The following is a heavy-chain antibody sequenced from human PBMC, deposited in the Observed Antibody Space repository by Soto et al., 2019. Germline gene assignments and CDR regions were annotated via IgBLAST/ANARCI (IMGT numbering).Heavy chain of an antibody. Sequence: GGSLRLSCAASGFTFSSYAMSWVRQAPGKGLEWVSAISGSGGSTYYADSVKGRFTISRDNSKNTLYLQMNSLRAEDKAVYYCAKEATADIVVVVAAINAFDIWGQGTMVTVSS. V-gene: IGHV3-23*01. CDR1: GFTFSSYA. CDR3: AKEATADIVVVVAAINAFDI. CDR2: ISGSGGST. D-gene: IGHD2-15*01. J-gene: IGHJ3*02.